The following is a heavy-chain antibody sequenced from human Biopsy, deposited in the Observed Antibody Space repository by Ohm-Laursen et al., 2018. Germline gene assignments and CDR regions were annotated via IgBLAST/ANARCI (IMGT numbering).Heavy chain of an antibody. J-gene: IGHJ6*02. Sequence: SLRLSCSASGFSFSDYYMSWIRQAPGKGLEWVSYISSRGSIINYADSVKGRFTISRDNSMKILYVQLNNLRVEDTAVYYCATILAGQFSHPTYFHYGLDVWGQGTTVTVSS. V-gene: IGHV3-11*01. D-gene: IGHD4-11*01. CDR1: GFSFSDYY. CDR2: ISSRGSII. CDR3: ATILAGQFSHPTYFHYGLDV.